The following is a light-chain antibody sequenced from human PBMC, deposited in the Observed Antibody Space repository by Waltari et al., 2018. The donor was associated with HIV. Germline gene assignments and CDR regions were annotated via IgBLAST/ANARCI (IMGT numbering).Light chain of an antibody. Sequence: FMLTQPHSVSGSAGKTVTISCPRDSGSIASNYVQWLQQRPGSSPQTLIYDNNQSPCGVSDLFSASVYSTSNAASLTISGGGTDDEADDYCRCYETKNHWVFGGG. CDR1: SGSIASNY. CDR2: DNN. V-gene: IGLV6-57*01. CDR3: RCYETKNHWV. J-gene: IGLJ3*02.